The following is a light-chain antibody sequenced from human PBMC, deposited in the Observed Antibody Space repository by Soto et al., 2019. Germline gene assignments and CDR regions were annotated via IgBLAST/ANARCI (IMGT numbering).Light chain of an antibody. CDR3: KQYYSTPRT. V-gene: IGKV4-1*01. J-gene: IGKJ1*01. Sequence: DIVMTQSPDSLALSLGERATINCKSSRSILSSSNNKNFLAWYQQKPGQPPRLLIYWASTRESGVPDRFSGSGSGTDFTLTISSLQAEDVAVYYCKQYYSTPRTFGQGTKVEIK. CDR1: RSILSSSNNKNF. CDR2: WAS.